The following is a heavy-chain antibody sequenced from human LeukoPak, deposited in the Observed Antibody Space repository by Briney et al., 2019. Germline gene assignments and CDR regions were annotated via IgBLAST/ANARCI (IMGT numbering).Heavy chain of an antibody. CDR1: GGSISSSSYY. CDR2: IYYSGST. V-gene: IGHV4-39*01. D-gene: IGHD3-22*01. CDR3: ARPPSDSSGFDAFDI. Sequence: SETLSLTCTVSGGSISSSSYYWAWIRQPPGKGLEWIGSIYYSGSTYYNPSLKSRVTISVDTSRNQFSLKLISVTAADTAVYYCARPPSDSSGFDAFDIWGQGTMVTVSS. J-gene: IGHJ3*02.